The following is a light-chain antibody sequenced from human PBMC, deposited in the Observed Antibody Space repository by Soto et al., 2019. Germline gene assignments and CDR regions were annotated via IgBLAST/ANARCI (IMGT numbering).Light chain of an antibody. J-gene: IGKJ4*01. CDR3: QQYDNVPLT. V-gene: IGKV1-33*01. CDR1: QNINKY. Sequence: DIQITQSPSSLSASVGDSGTITCHASQNINKYLNWYQHKPGKAPKLLIYDVSNLETGVPSRFSGSRSGTDFTFTITSMQPEDFAKYYCQQYDNVPLTFGGGTKVDIK. CDR2: DVS.